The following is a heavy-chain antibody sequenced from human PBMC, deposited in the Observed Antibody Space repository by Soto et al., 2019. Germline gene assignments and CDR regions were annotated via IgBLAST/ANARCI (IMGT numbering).Heavy chain of an antibody. CDR2: IRSKAYGGTT. CDR1: GFTFGDYA. V-gene: IGHV3-49*03. CDR3: TRDSPYSSGWRPHWFDP. D-gene: IGHD6-19*01. J-gene: IGHJ5*02. Sequence: PGGSLRLSCTASGFTFGDYAMSWFRQAPGKGLEWVGFIRSKAYGGTTEYAASVKGRFTISRDDSKSIAYLQMNSLKTEDTAVYYCTRDSPYSSGWRPHWFDPWGQGTLVTVSS.